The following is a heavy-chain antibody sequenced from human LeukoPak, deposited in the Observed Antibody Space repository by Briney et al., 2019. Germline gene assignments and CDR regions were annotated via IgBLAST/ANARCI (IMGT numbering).Heavy chain of an antibody. D-gene: IGHD4-17*01. V-gene: IGHV1-46*01. CDR2: INPSGCST. CDR3: ATHDYGGYVGYMDV. Sequence: GASVNVSCKASGYTFTSYYMHWVRQAPGQGLEWMGIINPSGCSTSYAQKFQGRVTMTRDMSTSTVYMELSSLRSEDTAVYYCATHDYGGYVGYMDVWGKGTTVTISS. J-gene: IGHJ6*03. CDR1: GYTFTSYY.